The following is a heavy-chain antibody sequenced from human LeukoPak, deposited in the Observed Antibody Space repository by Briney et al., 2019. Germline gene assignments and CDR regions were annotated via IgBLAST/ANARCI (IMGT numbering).Heavy chain of an antibody. Sequence: GGSLRLSCAASGFTFDDYAMHWVRQAPGKGLEWVPGISWNSGSIGYADSVKGRFTISRDNAKNSLYLQMNSLRAEDTAAYYCAKDQGYYGSGSPFDYWGQGTLVTVSS. V-gene: IGHV3-9*01. CDR2: ISWNSGSI. CDR3: AKDQGYYGSGSPFDY. J-gene: IGHJ4*02. CDR1: GFTFDDYA. D-gene: IGHD3-10*01.